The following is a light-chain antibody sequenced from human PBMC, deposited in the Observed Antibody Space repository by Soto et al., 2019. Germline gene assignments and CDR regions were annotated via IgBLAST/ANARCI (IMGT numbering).Light chain of an antibody. J-gene: IGKJ4*01. CDR2: DAS. CDR1: QSVSSY. V-gene: IGKV3-11*01. Sequence: IVLTQSPATLYLSPWERANLSCRASQSVSSYLAWYQQKPGQAPRLLIYDASNRATGIPARFSGSGSGTDFTLTISSLEPEDFAVYYCQQRSNWPLTFGGGAKVDIK. CDR3: QQRSNWPLT.